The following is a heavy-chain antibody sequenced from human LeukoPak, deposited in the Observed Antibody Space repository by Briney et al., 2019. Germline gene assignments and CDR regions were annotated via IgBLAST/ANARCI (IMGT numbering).Heavy chain of an antibody. CDR1: GFTFSSYS. CDR3: ARVGRFFTGSPTYYYDSSGYYIDY. J-gene: IGHJ4*02. Sequence: GGSLRLSCAASGFTFSSYSMNWVRQAPGKGLEWVSYISRSSSTIYYADSVKGRFTISRDNAKNSLYLQMNSLRAEDTAVYYCARVGRFFTGSPTYYYDSSGYYIDYWGQGTLVTVSS. CDR2: ISRSSSTI. V-gene: IGHV3-48*01. D-gene: IGHD3-22*01.